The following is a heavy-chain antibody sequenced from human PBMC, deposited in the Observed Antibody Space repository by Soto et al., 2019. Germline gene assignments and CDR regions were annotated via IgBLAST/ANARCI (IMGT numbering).Heavy chain of an antibody. CDR3: ERDSRVTTGLGY. Sequence: QVQLVQSGAEVKKPGSSVKVSCKASGGTFSSYTISWVRQAPGQGLEWMGRIIPILGIANYAQKFQGRVTITADKSTRTAYMELSSLRSEDTAVYYCERDSRVTTGLGYWGQGTLVTVSS. CDR1: GGTFSSYT. D-gene: IGHD2-21*02. J-gene: IGHJ4*02. V-gene: IGHV1-69*08. CDR2: IIPILGIA.